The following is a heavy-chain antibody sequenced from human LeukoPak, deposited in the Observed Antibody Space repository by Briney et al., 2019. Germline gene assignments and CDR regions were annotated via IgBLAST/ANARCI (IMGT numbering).Heavy chain of an antibody. CDR3: AKNYNSGRGVPYGMDV. J-gene: IGHJ6*02. Sequence: GGSLRLSCEASGFTFSTYAMHWVRQAPGKGLEWVAVISYDGSNKYHADSVKGRFTISRDNSKSTLYLQMNSLRVEDTAVYYCAKNYNSGRGVPYGMDVWGQGTTVTVAS. CDR1: GFTFSTYA. D-gene: IGHD3-10*01. CDR2: ISYDGSNK. V-gene: IGHV3-30-3*02.